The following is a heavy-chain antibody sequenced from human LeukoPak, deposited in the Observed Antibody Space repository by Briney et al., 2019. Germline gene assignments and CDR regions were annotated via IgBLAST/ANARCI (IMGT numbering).Heavy chain of an antibody. CDR2: INPNSGGT. CDR1: GYTFIGYY. CDR3: ARGDDSSVPGDYFEY. D-gene: IGHD6-19*01. J-gene: IGHJ4*02. Sequence: ASVKVSCKASGYTFIGYYIHWVRQAPGQGLEWMGWINPNSGGTKYAQQFQGRVTMTRDTSISSAYMELSRLRSDDTAVYYCARGDDSSVPGDYFEYWAREPWSPSPQ. V-gene: IGHV1-2*02.